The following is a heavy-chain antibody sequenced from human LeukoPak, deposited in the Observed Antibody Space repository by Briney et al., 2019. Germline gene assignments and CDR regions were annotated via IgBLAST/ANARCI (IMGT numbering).Heavy chain of an antibody. J-gene: IGHJ4*02. CDR2: ISYEGSNE. Sequence: PGRSLRLSCVASGFTFSSYGMHWVRQAPGKGLEWVAVISYEGSNEFYADSVKGRFTVSRDNSKKTLNLQMNSLRVEDTAVYYCAKDGKEYYSDSSGFSDYWGQGTLVIVSS. D-gene: IGHD3-22*01. CDR3: AKDGKEYYSDSSGFSDY. V-gene: IGHV3-30*18. CDR1: GFTFSSYG.